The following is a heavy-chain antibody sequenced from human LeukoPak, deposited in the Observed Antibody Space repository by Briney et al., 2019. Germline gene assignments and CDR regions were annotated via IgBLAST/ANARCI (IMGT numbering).Heavy chain of an antibody. CDR3: ARSSRLCSGGSCYSDFDY. Sequence: SETLSLTCTVSGGSISNYYWSWIRQPPGKGLEWIGYIYHSGSTNYNPSLKSRVTISVDTSKNQFSLRLSSVTAADTAVYYCARSSRLCSGGSCYSDFDYWGQGTLVTVSS. CDR2: IYHSGST. CDR1: GGSISNYY. J-gene: IGHJ4*02. D-gene: IGHD2-15*01. V-gene: IGHV4-59*12.